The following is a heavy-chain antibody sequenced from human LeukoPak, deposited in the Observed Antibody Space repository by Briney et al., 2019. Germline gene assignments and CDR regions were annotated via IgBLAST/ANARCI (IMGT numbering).Heavy chain of an antibody. CDR2: ITSSGTFK. V-gene: IGHV3-21*01. CDR1: GFTFSKYS. J-gene: IGHJ5*02. CDR3: ARQVSSGEFFYACNWFDP. Sequence: GGSLRLSCAASGFTFSKYSMNWVRQAPGKGLEWVSSITSSGTFKYYADSMKGRFTISRDNAKNSLYLQVNSLRAEDTAVYYCARQVSSGEFFYACNWFDPWGQGTLVTVSS. D-gene: IGHD3-10*01.